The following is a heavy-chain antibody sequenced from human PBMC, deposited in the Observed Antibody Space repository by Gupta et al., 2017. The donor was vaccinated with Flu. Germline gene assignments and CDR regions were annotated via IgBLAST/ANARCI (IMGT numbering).Heavy chain of an antibody. J-gene: IGHJ4*02. D-gene: IGHD2-15*01. CDR2: ISYDGSYK. V-gene: IGHV3-30*18. CDR3: AKDEREYCSGGSCYPQIFHY. CDR1: GFTFCTYG. Sequence: QVQLVESGGGVVQPGRSLVLSCAVSGFTFCTYGMHCGRQAPGQGLEGLAVISYDGSYKFYGDSVRGRFTISRDNSKNTLYLQMNKLRPEDTAVYYCAKDEREYCSGGSCYPQIFHYWGQGTLVTVSS.